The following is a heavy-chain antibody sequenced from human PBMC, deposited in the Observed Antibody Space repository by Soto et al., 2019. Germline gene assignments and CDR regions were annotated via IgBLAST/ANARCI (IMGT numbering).Heavy chain of an antibody. V-gene: IGHV4-31*03. J-gene: IGHJ6*03. D-gene: IGHD3-10*01. CDR2: IYYSGST. CDR1: GGSISSGGYY. Sequence: SETLSLTCTVSGGSISSGGYYWSWIRQHPGKGLEWIGCIYYSGSTYYNPSLKSRVTISVDTSKNQFSLKLSSVTAADTAVYYCNGRGDYGSGRYYRDYYYYYMDVWGKGTTVTVSS. CDR3: NGRGDYGSGRYYRDYYYYYMDV.